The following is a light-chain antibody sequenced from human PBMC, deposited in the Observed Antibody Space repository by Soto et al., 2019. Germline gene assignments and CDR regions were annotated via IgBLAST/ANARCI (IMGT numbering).Light chain of an antibody. J-gene: IGKJ5*01. CDR1: QRVSSH. CDR2: AAS. V-gene: IGKV3-15*01. CDR3: QQYNYWPPIT. Sequence: EIVLPQSPVILSVYPAGPATHSCTASQRVSSHLAWYQQKPGQAPRLLIYAASTRATGIPARFSGSGSGTEFTLTISSLQSEDFAVYYCQQYNYWPPITFGQGTRLEI.